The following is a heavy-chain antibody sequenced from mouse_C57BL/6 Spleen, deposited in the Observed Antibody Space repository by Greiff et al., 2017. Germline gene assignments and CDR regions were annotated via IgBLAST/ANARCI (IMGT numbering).Heavy chain of an antibody. D-gene: IGHD2-3*01. CDR3: ARMWLLPYAMDY. Sequence: QVQLQQSGAELMKPGASVKLSCKATGYTFTGYWIEWVKQRPGHGLEWIGEILPGSGSTKCNEKFKGKATFTADTSSNPAYMQLSSLTTEDSAIYYCARMWLLPYAMDYWGQGTSVTVSS. J-gene: IGHJ4*01. V-gene: IGHV1-9*01. CDR2: ILPGSGST. CDR1: GYTFTGYW.